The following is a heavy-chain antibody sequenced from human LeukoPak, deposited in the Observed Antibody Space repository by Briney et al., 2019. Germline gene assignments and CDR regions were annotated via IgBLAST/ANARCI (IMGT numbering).Heavy chain of an antibody. CDR1: GFTFSSYS. Sequence: GGSLRLSCAASGFTFSSYSMNWVRQAPGKGLEWVSYISSSSSTIYYADSVKGRFTVSRDNAKNSLYLQMNSLRAEDTAVYYCARGRSSSWYFHNYYYYMDVWGKGTTVTVSS. V-gene: IGHV3-48*04. CDR2: ISSSSSTI. D-gene: IGHD6-13*01. CDR3: ARGRSSSWYFHNYYYYMDV. J-gene: IGHJ6*03.